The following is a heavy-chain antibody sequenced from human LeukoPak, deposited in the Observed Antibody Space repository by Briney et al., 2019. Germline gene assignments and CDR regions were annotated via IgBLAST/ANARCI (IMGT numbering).Heavy chain of an antibody. CDR2: IIPILNIA. J-gene: IGHJ4*02. CDR3: ARESGNFTFDY. Sequence: SVKVSCKASGGTFSSYAISWVRQAPGQGLEWMGRIIPILNIANYAQKFQGRVTITADKSTTTAYTELSSLRSEDTAVYYCARESGNFTFDYWGQGTLVTVSS. V-gene: IGHV1-69*04. D-gene: IGHD1-7*01. CDR1: GGTFSSYA.